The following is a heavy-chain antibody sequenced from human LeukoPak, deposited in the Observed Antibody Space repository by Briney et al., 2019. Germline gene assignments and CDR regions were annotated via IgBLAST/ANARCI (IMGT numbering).Heavy chain of an antibody. D-gene: IGHD2-2*01. J-gene: IGHJ6*02. Sequence: AGGSLRLSCAASGFTFSSYGMHWVRQAPGKGLEWVAVIWYDGGNKYYADSVKGRFTISRDNSKNTLYLKMNSLRADDTAVYYCARDPDIVVVPAAADGMDVWGQGTPVTVSS. V-gene: IGHV3-33*01. CDR1: GFTFSSYG. CDR2: IWYDGGNK. CDR3: ARDPDIVVVPAAADGMDV.